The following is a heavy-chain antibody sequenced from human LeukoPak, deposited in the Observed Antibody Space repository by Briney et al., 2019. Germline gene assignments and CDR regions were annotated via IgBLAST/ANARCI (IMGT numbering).Heavy chain of an antibody. CDR1: GFTFSSYS. V-gene: IGHV3-48*04. CDR2: ITTSSSAI. CDR3: ARDGSSWYFDY. J-gene: IGHJ4*02. Sequence: GGSLRLSCAASGFTFSSYSMNWVRQAPGKGLEWVSYITTSSSAIYYADSVKGRFTISRDNAKNSLYLQMNSLRAEDTAVYYCARDGSSWYFDYWGQGTLVTVSS. D-gene: IGHD6-13*01.